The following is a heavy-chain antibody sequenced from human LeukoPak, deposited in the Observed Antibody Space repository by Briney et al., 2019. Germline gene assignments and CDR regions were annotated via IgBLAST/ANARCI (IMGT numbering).Heavy chain of an antibody. Sequence: GGSLRLSCAASGFTFSSRWMHWVRQAPGKGLVWVSFINNDGRVTRYADSVKGRFTISRDNAKNTVYLQMNSLRAGDTAMYYCARGGQEAVDYWGPGTLVTVS. CDR3: ARGGQEAVDY. V-gene: IGHV3-74*01. CDR2: INNDGRVT. J-gene: IGHJ4*02. CDR1: GFTFSSRW.